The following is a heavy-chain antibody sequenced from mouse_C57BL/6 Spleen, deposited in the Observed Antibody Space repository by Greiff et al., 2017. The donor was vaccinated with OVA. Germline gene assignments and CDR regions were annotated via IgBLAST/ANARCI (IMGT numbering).Heavy chain of an antibody. D-gene: IGHD1-1*01. V-gene: IGHV1-52*01. Sequence: VQLQQPGAELVRPGSSVKLSCKASGYTFTSYWMHWVKQRPIQGLEWIGNIDPSDSETHYNQKFKDKATLTVDKSSSTAYMQLSSLTSEDSAVYYCARVYGSSLYAMDYWGQGTSVTVSS. J-gene: IGHJ4*01. CDR1: GYTFTSYW. CDR3: ARVYGSSLYAMDY. CDR2: IDPSDSET.